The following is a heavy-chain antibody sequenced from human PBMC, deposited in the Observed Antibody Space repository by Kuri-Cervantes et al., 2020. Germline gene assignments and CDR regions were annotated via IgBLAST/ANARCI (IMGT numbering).Heavy chain of an antibody. CDR3: AHLGGYGDYVGYYYYYGMDV. CDR1: GFSLTTVGVG. Sequence: SGPTLVKPTQTLTLTCTFSGFSLTTVGVGVGWVRQPPGKALEWLALIYWDGDKRYSPSLKSRLTITKDTSKNQVVLTMTNMDPVDTATYYCAHLGGYGDYVGYYYYYGMDVWGQGTTVTVSS. CDR2: IYWDGDK. J-gene: IGHJ6*02. V-gene: IGHV2-5*02. D-gene: IGHD4-17*01.